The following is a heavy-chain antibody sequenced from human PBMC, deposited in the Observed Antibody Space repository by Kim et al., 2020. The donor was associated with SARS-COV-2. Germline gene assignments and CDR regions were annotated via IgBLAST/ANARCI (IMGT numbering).Heavy chain of an antibody. V-gene: IGHV4-34*01. J-gene: IGHJ3*02. Sequence: SETLSLTCAVYGGSFSGYYWSWIRQPPGKGLEWIGEINHSGSTNYNPSLKSRVTISVDTSKNQFSLKLSSVTAADTAVYYCARERRTRHLGGAAFDIWGQGTMVTVSS. CDR2: INHSGST. D-gene: IGHD3-16*01. CDR1: GGSFSGYY. CDR3: ARERRTRHLGGAAFDI.